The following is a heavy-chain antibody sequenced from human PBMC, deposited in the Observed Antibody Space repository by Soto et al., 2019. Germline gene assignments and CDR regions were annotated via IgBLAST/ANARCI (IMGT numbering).Heavy chain of an antibody. Sequence: SETLSLTCTVSGGSISSYYWSWIRQPPGKGLEWIGYIYYSGSTNYNPSLKSRVTISVDTSKNQFSLKLSSVTAADTAVYYCASLSLMSSYYYYMDVWGKGTTVTVSS. D-gene: IGHD3-16*01. CDR3: ASLSLMSSYYYYMDV. CDR2: IYYSGST. CDR1: GGSISSYY. V-gene: IGHV4-59*01. J-gene: IGHJ6*03.